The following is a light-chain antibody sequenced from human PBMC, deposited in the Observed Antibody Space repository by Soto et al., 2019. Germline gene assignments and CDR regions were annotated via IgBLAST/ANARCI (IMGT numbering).Light chain of an antibody. V-gene: IGKV3-20*01. CDR3: QQYGDSPLT. Sequence: DIVLTQSPGTLSLSPGERVTLSCRASQSVAGSHLAWYQQKPGQAPRLIMYGASSRATGIPDRFSGSGSGTDFTLTISRLETEDFAVYYCQQYGDSPLTFGGGTKVEIK. CDR1: QSVAGSH. CDR2: GAS. J-gene: IGKJ4*01.